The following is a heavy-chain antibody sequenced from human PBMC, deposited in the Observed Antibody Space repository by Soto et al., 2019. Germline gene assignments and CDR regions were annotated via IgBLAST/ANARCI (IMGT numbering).Heavy chain of an antibody. CDR3: ARCPGAARPPRSYYYGMDV. CDR1: GFTFSSYE. D-gene: IGHD6-6*01. Sequence: QPGGSLRLSCAASGFTFSSYEMNWVRQAPGKGLEWVSYISSSGSTIYYADSVKGRFTISRDNAKNSLYLQMNSLRAEDTAVYYCARCPGAARPPRSYYYGMDVWGQGTTVTVSS. V-gene: IGHV3-48*03. J-gene: IGHJ6*02. CDR2: ISSSGSTI.